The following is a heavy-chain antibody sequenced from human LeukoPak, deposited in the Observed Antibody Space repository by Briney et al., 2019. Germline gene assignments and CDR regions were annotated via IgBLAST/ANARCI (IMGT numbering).Heavy chain of an antibody. V-gene: IGHV5-51*01. J-gene: IGHJ5*02. Sequence: GESLKISCKGSGYIFTSYWIGWVRQMPGKGLAWMGIIYPGDSDTRYSPSFQGQVTISADKSISTAYLQWSSLKASDTAVYYCARERIPELYCSGGSCLVDWFDPWGQGTLVTVSS. CDR2: IYPGDSDT. D-gene: IGHD2-15*01. CDR3: ARERIPELYCSGGSCLVDWFDP. CDR1: GYIFTSYW.